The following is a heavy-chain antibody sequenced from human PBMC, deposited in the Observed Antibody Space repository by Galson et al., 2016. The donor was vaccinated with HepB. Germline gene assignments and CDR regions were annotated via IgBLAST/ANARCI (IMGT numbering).Heavy chain of an antibody. CDR2: IGGSGGAT. CDR3: AKAFLPTTVTNLGPLGF. CDR1: GFSFSLHG. D-gene: IGHD4-17*01. V-gene: IGHV3-23*01. J-gene: IGHJ4*02. Sequence: SLRLSCAASGFSFSLHGMTWVRQAPGKGLDWVSAIGGSGGATYYADSVEGRFTISRDNSKNTLYLHMHSLSAEDTAIYYCAKAFLPTTVTNLGPLGFWGQGTLFTVSS.